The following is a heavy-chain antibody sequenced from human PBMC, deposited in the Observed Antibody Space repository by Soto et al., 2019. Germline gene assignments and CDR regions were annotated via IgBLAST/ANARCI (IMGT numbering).Heavy chain of an antibody. D-gene: IGHD1-26*01. CDR2: INAGNGKT. V-gene: IGHV1-3*01. CDR3: ARRGSLYWYFDL. Sequence: QVPLVQSGAEVKKPGASVKVSCKASGYTFTSYAMHWVRQAPGQRLEWMGWINAGNGKTKYSQKFQGRVTITRDTSPSTAYLELSSLKSEDTAVYYCARRGSLYWYFDLWGRGTLVTVSS. CDR1: GYTFTSYA. J-gene: IGHJ2*01.